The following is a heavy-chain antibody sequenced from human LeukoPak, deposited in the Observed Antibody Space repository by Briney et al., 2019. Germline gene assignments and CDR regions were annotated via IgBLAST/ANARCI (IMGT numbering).Heavy chain of an antibody. CDR1: GYTLTELS. V-gene: IGHV1-24*01. CDR2: FDPEDGET. D-gene: IGHD3-22*01. J-gene: IGHJ4*02. CDR3: ATVGYDSSGYYPALDY. Sequence: ASVKVSCKVSGYTLTELSMHWVRQAPGKGLEWVGGFDPEDGETIYAQKFQGRVTMTEDTSTDTAYMELSSLRSEDTAVYYCATVGYDSSGYYPALDYWGQGTLVTVSS.